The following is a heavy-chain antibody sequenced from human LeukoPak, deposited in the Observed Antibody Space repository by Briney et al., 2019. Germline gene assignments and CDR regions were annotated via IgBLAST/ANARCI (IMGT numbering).Heavy chain of an antibody. D-gene: IGHD1-1*01. Sequence: QPGGSLRLSCAASGFTVSSNYMSWVRQAPGKGLEWVSVIYSGGSTYYADSVKGRFTISRDNSKNTLYLQMNSLRAEDTAVYYCARGPNWEVTYFSNWFDPWGQGTLVTVSS. CDR2: IYSGGST. CDR3: ARGPNWEVTYFSNWFDP. J-gene: IGHJ5*02. V-gene: IGHV3-66*01. CDR1: GFTVSSNY.